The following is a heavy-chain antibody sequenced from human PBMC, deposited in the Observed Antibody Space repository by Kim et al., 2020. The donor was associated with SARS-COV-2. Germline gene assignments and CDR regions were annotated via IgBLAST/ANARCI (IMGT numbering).Heavy chain of an antibody. J-gene: IGHJ6*02. V-gene: IGHV3-73*01. D-gene: IGHD3-10*01. Sequence: GGSLRLSCAASGFTFSGSAMHWVRQASGKVLEWVGRIRSKANSYATAYAASVKGRFTISRDDSKNTAYLQMNSLKTEDTAVYYCTRHWRTMVSRYGMDVWGQGTTVTVSS. CDR1: GFTFSGSA. CDR3: TRHWRTMVSRYGMDV. CDR2: IRSKANSYAT.